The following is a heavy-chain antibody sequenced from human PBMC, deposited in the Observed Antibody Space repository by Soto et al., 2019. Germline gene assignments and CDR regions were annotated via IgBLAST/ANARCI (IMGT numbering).Heavy chain of an antibody. V-gene: IGHV5-51*01. CDR2: IHTNVSGV. CDR1: GYRFSSYW. Sequence: GESLKIPCQTSGYRFSSYWIVWVRERHWKGLEWVGMIHTNVSGVKYNPSVQGEVPMSVDRSISTAYLPWSSLRAPDTAVYFCARGKGENWFGPWGQGTLVTVSS. CDR3: ARGKGENWFGP. J-gene: IGHJ5*02.